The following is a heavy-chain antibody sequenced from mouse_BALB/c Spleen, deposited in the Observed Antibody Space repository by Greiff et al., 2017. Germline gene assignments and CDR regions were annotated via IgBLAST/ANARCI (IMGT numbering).Heavy chain of an antibody. Sequence: EVQGVESGGGLVQPGGSLKLSCAASGFTFSSYGMSWVRQTPDKRLELVATINSNGGSTYYPDSVKGRFTISRDNAKNTLYLQMSSLKSEDTAMYYCAGFYYGNYGDYWGQGTTLTVSS. V-gene: IGHV5-6-3*01. CDR1: GFTFSSYG. D-gene: IGHD2-1*01. CDR2: INSNGGST. CDR3: AGFYYGNYGDY. J-gene: IGHJ2*01.